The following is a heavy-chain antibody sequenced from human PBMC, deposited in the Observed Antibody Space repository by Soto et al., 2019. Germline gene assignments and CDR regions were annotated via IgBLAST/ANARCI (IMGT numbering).Heavy chain of an antibody. V-gene: IGHV4-39*02. CDR2: LYYSGGT. Sequence: SETLSLTCSVSGASISSTSYHWGWIRQSPAKGLEWIGSLYYSGGTYYNPSLKSRVTMSVDTSKNDFFLKLNSVTAADTAVYYCVGRVEATPPRFWGQGTLVTVSS. CDR3: VGRVEATPPRF. CDR1: GASISSTSYH. D-gene: IGHD1-26*01. J-gene: IGHJ4*02.